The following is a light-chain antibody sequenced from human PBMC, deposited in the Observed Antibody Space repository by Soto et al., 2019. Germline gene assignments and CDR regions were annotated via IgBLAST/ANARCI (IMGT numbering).Light chain of an antibody. Sequence: QSALTQSPSASGSPGQSVTISCTGTSSDIGGYNSVSWYQQHPGKAPKVMIYDVTKRPSGVSNRFSGSKSGNTASLTISGLQAEDEADYYCSSYTGSSTWVFGGGTKLTVL. J-gene: IGLJ3*02. V-gene: IGLV2-14*03. CDR1: SSDIGGYNS. CDR2: DVT. CDR3: SSYTGSSTWV.